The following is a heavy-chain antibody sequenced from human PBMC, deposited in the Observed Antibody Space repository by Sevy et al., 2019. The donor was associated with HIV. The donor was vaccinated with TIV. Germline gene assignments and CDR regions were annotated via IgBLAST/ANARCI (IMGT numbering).Heavy chain of an antibody. CDR1: GFTFTDSY. CDR3: ARSQLRFLEYLFFDY. V-gene: IGHV3-11*01. Sequence: GGSLRLSCAASGFTFTDSYMSWIRQVPGKGLEWISYINSNGKIIYYADSVKGRFTISRDNAKNSLFLQMNSLRADDTAVYYCARSQLRFLEYLFFDYWGQGTLVTVSS. J-gene: IGHJ4*02. D-gene: IGHD3-3*01. CDR2: INSNGKII.